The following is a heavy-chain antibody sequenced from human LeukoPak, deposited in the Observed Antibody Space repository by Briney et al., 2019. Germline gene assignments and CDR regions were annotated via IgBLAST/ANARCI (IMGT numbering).Heavy chain of an antibody. CDR3: ARDGGYSYGSTATDAFDI. CDR2: ISAYNGNT. V-gene: IGHV1-18*01. Sequence: GASVKVSCKASGYSFTSYGISWVRQAPGQGLEWMGWISAYNGNTNYAQKLQGRVTMTTDTSTSTAYMELRSLRSDDTAVYYCARDGGYSYGSTATDAFDIWGQGTMVTVSS. J-gene: IGHJ3*02. D-gene: IGHD5-18*01. CDR1: GYSFTSYG.